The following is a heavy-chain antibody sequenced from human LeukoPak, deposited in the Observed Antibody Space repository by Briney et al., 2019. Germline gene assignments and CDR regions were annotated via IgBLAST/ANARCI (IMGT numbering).Heavy chain of an antibody. V-gene: IGHV4-34*01. CDR2: INHSGST. CDR1: GGSFSGYY. Sequence: SEALSLTCAVYGGSFSGYYWSWIRQPPGKGLEWIGEINHSGSTNYNPSIKSRVTISVDTSKNQFSLKLSSVTAADTAVYYCARERRGSYYGLQFDYWGQGTLVTVSS. J-gene: IGHJ4*02. CDR3: ARERRGSYYGLQFDY. D-gene: IGHD1-26*01.